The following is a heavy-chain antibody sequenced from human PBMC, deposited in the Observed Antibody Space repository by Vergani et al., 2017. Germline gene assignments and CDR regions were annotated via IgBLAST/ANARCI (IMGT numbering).Heavy chain of an antibody. Sequence: QVQLVQSGAEVKKPGASVKVSCKASGYTFTSYGISWVRQAPGQGLEWMGWISAYTGNTNYAQKLQGRVTMTTDTSTSTAYMELRSLRSDDTAVYYCARSYCGGDCYEVRYWYFDLWGRGTLVTVSS. J-gene: IGHJ2*01. CDR1: GYTFTSYG. CDR3: ARSYCGGDCYEVRYWYFDL. D-gene: IGHD2-21*01. CDR2: ISAYTGNT. V-gene: IGHV1-18*01.